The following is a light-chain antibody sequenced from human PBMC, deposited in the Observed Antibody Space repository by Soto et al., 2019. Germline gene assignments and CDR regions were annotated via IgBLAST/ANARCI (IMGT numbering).Light chain of an antibody. CDR1: QSISDT. V-gene: IGKV3-15*01. J-gene: IGKJ1*01. Sequence: EIVMTQSPATLSVSPGGRATLSCRASQSISDTLAWYQQKPGQAPRLLIYGSSRRATGFPARFSGSGSGTDGTLTISIRQSEDFAVYYCQQYDNWPWTFGQGTKVEI. CDR3: QQYDNWPWT. CDR2: GSS.